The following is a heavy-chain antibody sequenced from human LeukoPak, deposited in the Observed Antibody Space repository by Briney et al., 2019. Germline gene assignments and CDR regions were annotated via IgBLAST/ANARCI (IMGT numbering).Heavy chain of an antibody. D-gene: IGHD4-17*01. CDR2: ISAYNGNT. Sequence: GASVKVSCKASGYTFTSYGISWVRQAPGQGLEWMGWISAYNGNTNYAQKLQGRVTMTTDTSTSTTYMELRSLRSDDTAVYYCARVRSLDYEYYFDYWGQGTLVIVSS. J-gene: IGHJ4*02. CDR1: GYTFTSYG. CDR3: ARVRSLDYEYYFDY. V-gene: IGHV1-18*01.